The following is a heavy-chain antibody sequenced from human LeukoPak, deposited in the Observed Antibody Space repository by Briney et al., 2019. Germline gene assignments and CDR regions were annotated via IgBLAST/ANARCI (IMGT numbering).Heavy chain of an antibody. V-gene: IGHV3-30*18. CDR2: ISYDGSNK. J-gene: IGHJ4*02. CDR3: AKDYLDY. CDR1: GFTFSSYG. Sequence: GGSLRLSCAASGFTFSSYGMHWVRQAPGKGLEWVAVISYDGSNKYYADSVKGRFTISRDNSKNTLYLQMNSLRAEDMAVYYCAKDYLDYWGQGTLVTVSS.